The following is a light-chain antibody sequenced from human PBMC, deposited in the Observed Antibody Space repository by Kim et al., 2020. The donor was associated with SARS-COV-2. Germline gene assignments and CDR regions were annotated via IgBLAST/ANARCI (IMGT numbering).Light chain of an antibody. CDR3: AAWDDSLSSWV. J-gene: IGLJ3*02. CDR2: TKS. V-gene: IGLV1-44*01. CDR1: TSNIGDNT. Sequence: GQRVTISCSGTTSNIGDNTVNWFQQVSGTAPKLLIYTKSQRPSGVPDRFSGSKSGTSASLAISGLQSEDEADYYCAAWDDSLSSWVFGGGTKVTVL.